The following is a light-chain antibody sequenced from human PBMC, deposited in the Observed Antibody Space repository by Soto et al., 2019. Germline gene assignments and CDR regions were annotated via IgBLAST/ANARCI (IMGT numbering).Light chain of an antibody. Sequence: DIQLTQSPSFLSASVGDRVTITCRASQGIITSLAWYQQKPGKAPTLLLYGASTLQSGVPSRFSGSGSGTEFTLTISSLQPEDFATDYCQQQNSYPLTFGGGTEVEI. CDR2: GAS. V-gene: IGKV1-9*01. J-gene: IGKJ4*01. CDR3: QQQNSYPLT. CDR1: QGIITS.